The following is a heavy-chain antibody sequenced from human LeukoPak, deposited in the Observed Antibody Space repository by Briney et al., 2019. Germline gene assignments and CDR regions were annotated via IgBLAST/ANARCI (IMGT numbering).Heavy chain of an antibody. Sequence: ASVKVSCKASGYTFTNHYMYWVRQATGQGLEWMGWMNPKSGNTGSAQRFQGRVTMTRDTSISTAYMELSSLRSEDTAVYYCARVWGAIDYWGQGTLVTVSS. D-gene: IGHD1-26*01. V-gene: IGHV1-8*02. CDR1: GYTFTNHY. CDR2: MNPKSGNT. J-gene: IGHJ4*02. CDR3: ARVWGAIDY.